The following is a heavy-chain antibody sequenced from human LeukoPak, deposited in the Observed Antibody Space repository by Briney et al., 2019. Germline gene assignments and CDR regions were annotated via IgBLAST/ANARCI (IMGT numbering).Heavy chain of an antibody. CDR1: GDSINNSSHY. Sequence: SETLSLTCSVSGDSINNSSHYWAWIRQPPGEGPEWIGTVYYSGATYCNPSLKSRVTISVDTSKNQFSLKLSSVTAADTAVYYCARRGLHYDFLTAYYSNLPFDSWGQGTLVTVSS. D-gene: IGHD3-9*01. J-gene: IGHJ4*02. CDR3: ARRGLHYDFLTAYYSNLPFDS. CDR2: VYYSGAT. V-gene: IGHV4-39*01.